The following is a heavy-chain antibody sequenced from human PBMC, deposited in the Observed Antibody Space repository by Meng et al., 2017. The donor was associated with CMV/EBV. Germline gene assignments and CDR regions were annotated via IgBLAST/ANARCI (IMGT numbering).Heavy chain of an antibody. CDR2: IYYTGNT. Sequence: GSLRLSCTVSRGSIRSYYWSWIRQPPAKGLEWIGYIYYTGNTNYNSSLKSRVTISLNTSKNQFSLRLSSVTAADTAVYYCARAGEDYYYDNSGYPGYFDYWGQGTLVTVSS. CDR3: ARAGEDYYYDNSGYPGYFDY. J-gene: IGHJ4*02. D-gene: IGHD3-22*01. CDR1: RGSIRSYY. V-gene: IGHV4-59*01.